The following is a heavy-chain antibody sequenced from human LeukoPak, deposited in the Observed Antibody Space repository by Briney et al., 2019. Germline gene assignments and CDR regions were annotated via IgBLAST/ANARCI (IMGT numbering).Heavy chain of an antibody. V-gene: IGHV1-2*02. D-gene: IGHD6-19*01. J-gene: IGHJ4*02. CDR2: INPYSGGT. Sequence: ASVKVSCKASGYTFSDYYIHWARQAPGQGLEWMGWINPYSGGTNYAEKFQGRVTMTRDTSITTAYMELSSLRSDDTAMYYCATLRRSGWYIGDWGQGTLVTVSS. CDR1: GYTFSDYY. CDR3: ATLRRSGWYIGD.